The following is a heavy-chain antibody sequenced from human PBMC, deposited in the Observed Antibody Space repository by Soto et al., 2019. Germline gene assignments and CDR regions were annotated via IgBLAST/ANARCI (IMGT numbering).Heavy chain of an antibody. CDR2: ITWNSDST. CDR3: TKDVSQTEALHI. CDR1: GFSFDNYA. V-gene: IGHV3-9*01. Sequence: VQLVESGGGLVQPGGSLRLSCAASGFSFDNYAMHWVRQAPGKGLEWVSRITWNSDSTAYGDSVRGRFTISRDNAQRILYLQMNGLTPDDTAFYYCTKDVSQTEALHIWGQGTMVTVSS. J-gene: IGHJ3*02.